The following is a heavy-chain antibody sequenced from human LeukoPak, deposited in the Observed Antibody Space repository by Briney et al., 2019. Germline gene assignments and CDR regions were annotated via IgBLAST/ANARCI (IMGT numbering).Heavy chain of an antibody. Sequence: PGGSLRLSCAASGFTVSSNYMSWVRQAPGKGLEWVSAIYSGGSTYYADSVKGRFTISRDNSKNTLYLQMNSLRAEDTAVYYCARADSSGYYNPPPQYWGQGTLVTVSS. D-gene: IGHD3-22*01. CDR3: ARADSSGYYNPPPQY. CDR1: GFTVSSNY. V-gene: IGHV3-53*01. CDR2: IYSGGST. J-gene: IGHJ4*02.